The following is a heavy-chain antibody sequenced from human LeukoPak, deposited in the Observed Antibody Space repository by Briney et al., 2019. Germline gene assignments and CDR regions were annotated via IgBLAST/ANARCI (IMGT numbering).Heavy chain of an antibody. CDR2: IKHSGST. Sequence: PSETLSLTCAVYGGSFSGYYWSWIRQPPGKGLEWIGEIKHSGSTNYNPSLKSRVTISVDTSKNQFSLKLSSVTAADTAVYYCASGYTIDYWGQGTLVTVSS. CDR1: GGSFSGYY. D-gene: IGHD4-11*01. CDR3: ASGYTIDY. J-gene: IGHJ4*02. V-gene: IGHV4-34*01.